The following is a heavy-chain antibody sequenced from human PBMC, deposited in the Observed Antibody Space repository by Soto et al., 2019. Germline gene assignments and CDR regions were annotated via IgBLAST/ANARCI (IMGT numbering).Heavy chain of an antibody. J-gene: IGHJ4*02. CDR3: ATESGSTYGYFDH. CDR2: ISNSGST. Sequence: SETLSLTCTVSGGSVTSDEDYWTWIRQSPGKGLEWIGYISNSGSTGYNPSLKTRLSMPVDRSKNQFTLRLTSVTAADTAVYFCATESGSTYGYFDHWGQGIPVTVSS. CDR1: GGSVTSDEDY. D-gene: IGHD5-18*01. V-gene: IGHV4-30-4*01.